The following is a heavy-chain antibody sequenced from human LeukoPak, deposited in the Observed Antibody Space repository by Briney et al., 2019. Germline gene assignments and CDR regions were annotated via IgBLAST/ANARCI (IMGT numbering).Heavy chain of an antibody. V-gene: IGHV3-23*01. D-gene: IGHD6-6*01. CDR1: GFTVDSNY. CDR3: AKMGVVAARPGTFDY. CDR2: ISNNGGYT. J-gene: IGHJ4*02. Sequence: GGSLRLSCAASGFTVDSNYLSWVRQAPGKGLEWVSAISNNGGYTYYADSVQGRFTISRDNSKNTLYLQMNSLRAEDTAVYYCAKMGVVAARPGTFDYWGQGTLVTVSS.